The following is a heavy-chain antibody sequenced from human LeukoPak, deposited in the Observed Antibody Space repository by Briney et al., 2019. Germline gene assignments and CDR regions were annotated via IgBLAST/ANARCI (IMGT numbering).Heavy chain of an antibody. D-gene: IGHD3-16*01. CDR1: GFTFSSYA. Sequence: PGGSLRLSCAASGFTFSSYAMTWVRQAPGKGLEWVSAISASGGSTYYADSVKGRFTISRDNSKNTLYLQMNSLRAEDTAVYFCLYGGYFQHWGQGTLVTVSS. CDR2: ISASGGST. CDR3: LYGGYFQH. V-gene: IGHV3-23*01. J-gene: IGHJ1*01.